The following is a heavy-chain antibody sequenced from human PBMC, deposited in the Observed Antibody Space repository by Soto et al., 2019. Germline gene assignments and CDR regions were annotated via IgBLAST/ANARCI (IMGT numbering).Heavy chain of an antibody. CDR3: AKTGFWSDYRVADY. CDR2: INYSGST. CDR1: GGSISSSSSY. Sequence: QLQLQESGPGLVKPSETLSLTCTVSGGSISSSSSYWGWIRQPPGKGLEWIGSINYSGSTYYNPSLKRRITISLDTSKNQFSLKLSSVTAADTAVYFCAKTGFWSDYRVADYWGQGTLVTVSS. D-gene: IGHD3-3*01. J-gene: IGHJ4*02. V-gene: IGHV4-39*01.